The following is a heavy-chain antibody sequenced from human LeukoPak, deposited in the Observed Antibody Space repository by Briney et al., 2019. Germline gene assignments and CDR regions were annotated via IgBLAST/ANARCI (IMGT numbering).Heavy chain of an antibody. Sequence: SETLSLTCTVSGYSISSGYYWGWIRQPPGKGLEWIGSIYHSGSTYYNPSLKSRVTISVDTSKNQFSLKLSSVTAADTAVYYCARLLKYYDYVWGSYRIGYFDYWGQGTLVTVSS. D-gene: IGHD3-16*02. J-gene: IGHJ4*02. CDR1: GYSISSGYY. CDR3: ARLLKYYDYVWGSYRIGYFDY. V-gene: IGHV4-38-2*02. CDR2: IYHSGST.